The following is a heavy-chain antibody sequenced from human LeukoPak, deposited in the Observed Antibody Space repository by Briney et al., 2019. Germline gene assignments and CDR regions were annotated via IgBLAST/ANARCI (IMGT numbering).Heavy chain of an antibody. CDR3: ARDVRGYRSSDY. CDR1: GFTVSSNY. CDR2: ISSSGSTI. J-gene: IGHJ4*02. V-gene: IGHV3-11*04. D-gene: IGHD5-18*01. Sequence: GGSLRLSCAASGFTVSSNYMSWVRQAPGKGLEWVSYISSSGSTIYYADSVKGRFTISRDNAKNSLYLQMNSLRAEDTAVYYCARDVRGYRSSDYWGQGTLVTVSS.